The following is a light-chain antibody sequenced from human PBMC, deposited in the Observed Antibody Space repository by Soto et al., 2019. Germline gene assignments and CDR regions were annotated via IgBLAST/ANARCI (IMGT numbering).Light chain of an antibody. Sequence: QSALTQPASVSGSPGQSITISCTGTSSDIAPYKYVSWFQHHPGKAPKLIIFEVSNRPSGISDRFSGFKSDNTAYLTISGVQPEDEADYHCSSYTTIKTVVFGGGTKLTVL. CDR1: SSDIAPYKY. V-gene: IGLV2-14*01. J-gene: IGLJ2*01. CDR2: EVS. CDR3: SSYTTIKTVV.